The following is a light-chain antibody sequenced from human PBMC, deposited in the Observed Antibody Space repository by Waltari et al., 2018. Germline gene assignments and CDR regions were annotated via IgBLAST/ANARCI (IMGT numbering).Light chain of an antibody. J-gene: IGLJ2*01. CDR2: KDS. Sequence: SYELTQPSSVSVSPGQTARITCSGDVLAKKYARWFQQKPGQAPGLVIYKDSERPSGIPERFSGSSSGTTVTLTISGAQVEDEADYYCYSAADNNLRVFGGGTKLTVL. V-gene: IGLV3-27*01. CDR3: YSAADNNLRV. CDR1: VLAKKY.